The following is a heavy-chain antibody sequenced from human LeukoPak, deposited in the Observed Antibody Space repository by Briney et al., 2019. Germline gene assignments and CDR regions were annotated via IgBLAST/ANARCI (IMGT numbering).Heavy chain of an antibody. Sequence: PGGSLRLSCAASGFTFSSYAMHWVRQAPGKGLEWVAVISYDGSNKYYADSVKGRFTISRDNSKNTLYLQMNSLRAEDTAVYYCAKAPLSYYFDYWGQGTLVTVSS. CDR1: GFTFSSYA. J-gene: IGHJ4*02. CDR3: AKAPLSYYFDY. V-gene: IGHV3-30*04. CDR2: ISYDGSNK.